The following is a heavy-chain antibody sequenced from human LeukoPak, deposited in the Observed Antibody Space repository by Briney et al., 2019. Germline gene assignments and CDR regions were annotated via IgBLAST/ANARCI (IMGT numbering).Heavy chain of an antibody. Sequence: ASVKVSFKASGYTFTSYDINWVRQATGQGLEWMGWMNPNSGNTGYAQKFQGRVTMTRNTSISTAYMELSSLRSEDTAVYYCARVPCSGGSCSYQHIRYARFPRSYYYYGMDVWGQGTTVTVSS. J-gene: IGHJ6*02. D-gene: IGHD2-15*01. V-gene: IGHV1-8*01. CDR3: ARVPCSGGSCSYQHIRYARFPRSYYYYGMDV. CDR1: GYTFTSYD. CDR2: MNPNSGNT.